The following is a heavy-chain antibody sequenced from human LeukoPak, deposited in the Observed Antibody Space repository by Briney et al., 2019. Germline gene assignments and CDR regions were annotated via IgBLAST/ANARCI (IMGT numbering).Heavy chain of an antibody. D-gene: IGHD3-22*01. CDR2: ISWNSGSI. CDR3: AKDNYYDSSGPYFDY. Sequence: PGRSLRLSCAASGFTFDDYAMHWVRQAPGKGLEWVSGISWNSGSIGYADSVKGRFTISGDNAKNSLYLQMNSLRAEDTALYYCAKDNYYDSSGPYFDYWGQGTLVTVSS. J-gene: IGHJ4*02. V-gene: IGHV3-9*01. CDR1: GFTFDDYA.